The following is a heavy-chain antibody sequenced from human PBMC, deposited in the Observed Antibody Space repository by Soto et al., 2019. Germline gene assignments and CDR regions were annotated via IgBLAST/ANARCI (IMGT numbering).Heavy chain of an antibody. Sequence: SETLSLTCTVSGGSISTYYWSWIRQPPGKGLEWIGYIYSSGSTSYNPSLKSRVTISVDTSKNQFSLKLSSVTAADTAVYYCARRIVATDIIDYWGQGTLVTVSS. D-gene: IGHD5-12*01. CDR1: GGSISTYY. CDR2: IYSSGST. J-gene: IGHJ4*02. V-gene: IGHV4-59*08. CDR3: ARRIVATDIIDY.